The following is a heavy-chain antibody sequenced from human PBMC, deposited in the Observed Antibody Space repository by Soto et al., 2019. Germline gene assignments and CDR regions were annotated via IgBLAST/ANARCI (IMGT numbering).Heavy chain of an antibody. CDR1: GFTFSSYS. CDR3: ARDIVVVVVDYYMDV. J-gene: IGHJ6*03. V-gene: IGHV3-48*01. Sequence: GGSLRLSCAASGFTFSSYSMNWVRQAPGKGLEWVSYISSSSSTIYYADSVKGRFTISRDNAKNSLYLQMNSLRAEDTAVYYCARDIVVVVVDYYMDVWGKGTTVTVSS. D-gene: IGHD2-15*01. CDR2: ISSSSSTI.